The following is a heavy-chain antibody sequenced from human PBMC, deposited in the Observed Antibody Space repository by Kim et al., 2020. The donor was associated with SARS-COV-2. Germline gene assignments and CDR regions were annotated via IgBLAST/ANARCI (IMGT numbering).Heavy chain of an antibody. J-gene: IGHJ6*02. D-gene: IGHD6-13*01. CDR1: GGSFSGYY. V-gene: IGHV4-34*01. CDR2: INHSGST. Sequence: SETLSLTCAVYGGSFSGYYWSWIRQPPGKGLEWIGEINHSGSTNYNPSLKSRVTISVDTSKNQFSLKLSSVTAADTAVYYCAGMRGQQLVLWGWGYYYYGMDVWGQGTTVTVSS. CDR3: AGMRGQQLVLWGWGYYYYGMDV.